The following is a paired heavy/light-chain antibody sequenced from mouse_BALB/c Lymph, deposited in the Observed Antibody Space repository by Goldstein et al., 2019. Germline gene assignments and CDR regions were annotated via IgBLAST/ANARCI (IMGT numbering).Heavy chain of an antibody. CDR3: IRLVYAMDH. Sequence: EVKLEESGGGLVQPGGSMKLSCVASGFTFSNYWMSWVRQSPEKGLEWVAEIRLKSDNYGTHYAESVKGKFTISRDDSKSRLYLQMNSLRAEDTGIYYCIRLVYAMDHWGQGTSVTVSS. J-gene: IGHJ4*01. CDR2: IRLKSDNYGT. CDR1: GFTFSNYW. V-gene: IGHV6-6*02.
Light chain of an antibody. CDR2: WAS. CDR3: QQHYFTPFT. CDR1: QDVSTA. J-gene: IGKJ4*01. V-gene: IGKV6-25*01. Sequence: DIVMTQSHKFMSTSVGDRVSITCKASQDVSTAVAWYQQKPGQSPKLLIYWASTRHTGVPDRFTGSGSGTDFTLTISNVQAEDLALYYCQQHYFTPFTFGSGTKLEIK.